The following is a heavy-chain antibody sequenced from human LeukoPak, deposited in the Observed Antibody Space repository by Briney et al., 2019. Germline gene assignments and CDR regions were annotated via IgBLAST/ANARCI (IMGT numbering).Heavy chain of an antibody. V-gene: IGHV3-74*01. D-gene: IGHD5-12*01. CDR1: GFTFSNYW. CDR2: IKTDGSAT. Sequence: QPGGSLILSCAAAGFTFSNYWMHWVRQAPGKGLGWVSRIKTDGSATNYADSEKGRFTISSDNAKNTLYLQMNNLRVEDTGIYYCARGRYSGYEGGTDYWGQGTLVTVSS. CDR3: ARGRYSGYEGGTDY. J-gene: IGHJ4*02.